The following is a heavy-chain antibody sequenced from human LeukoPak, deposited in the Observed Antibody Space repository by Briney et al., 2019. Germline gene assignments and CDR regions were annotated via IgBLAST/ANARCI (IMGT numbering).Heavy chain of an antibody. V-gene: IGHV7-4-1*02. CDR3: ARDSSMITFGEVIVINWFDP. Sequence: ASVKVSCKASGYTFTSYAMNWVRQAPGQGLEWMGWINTNTGNPTYAQGFTGRFVFSLDTSDSTAYLQISSLKAEDTAVYYCARDSSMITFGEVIVINWFDPWGQGTLVTVSS. D-gene: IGHD3-16*02. J-gene: IGHJ5*02. CDR1: GYTFTSYA. CDR2: INTNTGNP.